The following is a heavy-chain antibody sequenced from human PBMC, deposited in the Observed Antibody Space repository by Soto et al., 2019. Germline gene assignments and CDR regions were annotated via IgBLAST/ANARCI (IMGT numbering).Heavy chain of an antibody. V-gene: IGHV3-23*01. CDR3: AKDFPLPRIHLWSLQPIDY. Sequence: GGFLRLSCAASGFTFSSYAMSWVRQAPGKGVEWVSAISGSGGSTYYADSVKGRFTISRDNSKNTLYLQMISLRAEDTAVYYCAKDFPLPRIHLWSLQPIDYWGQGTLVTVSS. CDR1: GFTFSSYA. J-gene: IGHJ4*02. CDR2: ISGSGGST. D-gene: IGHD5-18*01.